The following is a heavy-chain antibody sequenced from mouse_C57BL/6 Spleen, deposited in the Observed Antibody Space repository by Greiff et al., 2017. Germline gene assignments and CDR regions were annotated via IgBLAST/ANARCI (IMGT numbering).Heavy chain of an antibody. V-gene: IGHV5-6*01. Sequence: EVKVVESGGDLVKPGGSLKLSCAASGFTFSSYGMSWVRQTPDKRLEWVATISSGGSYTYYPDSVKGRFTISRDNAKNTLYLQMSSLKSEDTAMDYCARGIFISTVVAPFAYWGQGTLVTVSA. J-gene: IGHJ3*01. D-gene: IGHD1-1*01. CDR3: ARGIFISTVVAPFAY. CDR2: ISSGGSYT. CDR1: GFTFSSYG.